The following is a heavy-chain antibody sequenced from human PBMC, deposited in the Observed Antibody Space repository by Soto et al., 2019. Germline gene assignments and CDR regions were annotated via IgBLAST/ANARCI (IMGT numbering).Heavy chain of an antibody. Sequence: EAQLVESGGGLIQPGGSLRLSCAASGYTVSSDHMSWVRQAPGQGLEWVAGFYGDGATSYADSAKGRFTISRDNSKNTLSLQMNRLRAEDTAHYYCVRLSGGPRYWGQGTLVTVSS. V-gene: IGHV3-53*01. CDR3: VRLSGGPRY. J-gene: IGHJ4*02. D-gene: IGHD3-10*01. CDR1: GYTVSSDH. CDR2: FYGDGAT.